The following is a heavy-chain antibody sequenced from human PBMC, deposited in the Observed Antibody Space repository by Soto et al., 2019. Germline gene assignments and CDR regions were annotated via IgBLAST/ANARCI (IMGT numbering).Heavy chain of an antibody. CDR3: AYLPCSGGSCYWFAYSGMDV. J-gene: IGHJ6*02. CDR2: IYWDDDK. CDR1: GFSLSTSGVG. V-gene: IGHV2-5*02. D-gene: IGHD2-15*01. Sequence: QITLKESGPTLVKPTQTLTLTCTFSGFSLSTSGVGVAWIRQPPGKALEWLALIYWDDDKRYSPSLETRLTSNKDTSKNQVVLTMTNMDSVDTATYYCAYLPCSGGSCYWFAYSGMDVWGQGTTVTVSS.